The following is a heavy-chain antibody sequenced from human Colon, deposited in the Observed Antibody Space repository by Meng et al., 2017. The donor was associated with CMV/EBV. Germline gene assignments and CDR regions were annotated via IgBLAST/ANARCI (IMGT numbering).Heavy chain of an antibody. CDR2: VYYSGSA. CDR3: ARGLGHASNNSHDY. Sequence: SETLSLTCTVSGDSIRSHYWSWIRQPPGKGLEWMGHVYYSGSATYSPSLRSRITISVDTSKNQISLNLRSVTAADTAMYFCARGLGHASNNSHDYWGQGTLVTVSS. D-gene: IGHD1-1*01. CDR1: GDSIRSHY. J-gene: IGHJ4*02. V-gene: IGHV4-59*11.